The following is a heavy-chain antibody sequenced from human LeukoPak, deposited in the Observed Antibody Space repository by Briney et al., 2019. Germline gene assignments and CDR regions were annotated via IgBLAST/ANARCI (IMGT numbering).Heavy chain of an antibody. V-gene: IGHV4-38-2*02. Sequence: SETLSLTCTVSGYSISSGYYWGWIRQPPGKGLEWIGSIYHSGSTHYNPSLKSRVTISVDTSKNQFSLKLSSVTAADTAVYYCARTTEGYCRGRSCYSYYYYMDVWGKGTTVTVSS. J-gene: IGHJ6*03. CDR2: IYHSGST. CDR3: ARTTEGYCRGRSCYSYYYYMDV. D-gene: IGHD2-15*01. CDR1: GYSISSGYY.